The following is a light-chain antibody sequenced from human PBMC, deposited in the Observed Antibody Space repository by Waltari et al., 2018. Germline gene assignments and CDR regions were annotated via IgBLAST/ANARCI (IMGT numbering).Light chain of an antibody. Sequence: QQLAGTAPRLLMYGNSKRTSGVPDRFSGSKSGTSAYLDITGLQAEDEADYYCQSYDNSLSGSGVCGGGTKLTVL. V-gene: IGLV1-40*01. J-gene: IGLJ3*02. CDR2: GNS. CDR3: QSYDNSLSGSGV.